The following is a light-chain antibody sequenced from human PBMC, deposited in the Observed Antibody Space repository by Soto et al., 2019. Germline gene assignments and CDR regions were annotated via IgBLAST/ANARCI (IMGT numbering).Light chain of an antibody. CDR2: DAS. CDR1: QSISSW. J-gene: IGKJ1*01. Sequence: GDRVTITCRASQSISSWLAWYQQKPGKAPKLLIYDASSLESGVQSRFSGSGSGTEFALTISSLQPDDFATYCCQQYNSDSWTYGQGTKVEIK. V-gene: IGKV1-5*01. CDR3: QQYNSDSWT.